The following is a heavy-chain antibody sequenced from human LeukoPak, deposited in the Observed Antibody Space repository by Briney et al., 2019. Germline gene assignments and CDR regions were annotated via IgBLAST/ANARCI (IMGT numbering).Heavy chain of an antibody. V-gene: IGHV3-23*01. Sequence: GGSLRLSCAASGFAFSSDAMTWVRQTPGKGLGWVSTIDISGDRRNYADSVKGRFTISRDNSRNTLYLQVNSLRVEDTAIYYCTKDVSNFIGASDAWGQGTMVTVSS. CDR1: GFAFSSDA. CDR2: IDISGDRR. D-gene: IGHD2-8*01. J-gene: IGHJ3*01. CDR3: TKDVSNFIGASDA.